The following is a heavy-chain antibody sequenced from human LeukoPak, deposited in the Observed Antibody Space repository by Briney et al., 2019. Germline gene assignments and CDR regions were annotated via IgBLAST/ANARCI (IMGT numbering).Heavy chain of an antibody. CDR3: ARGLGKAFAPDY. D-gene: IGHD4-23*01. CDR2: MNPNSGNT. Sequence: GASVKVSCKASGYTFTSYDINWVQQATGQGLEWMGWMNPNSGNTGYAQKFQGRVTMTRNTSISTAYMELSSLRSEDTAVYYCARGLGKAFAPDYWGQGTLVTVSS. J-gene: IGHJ4*02. V-gene: IGHV1-8*01. CDR1: GYTFTSYD.